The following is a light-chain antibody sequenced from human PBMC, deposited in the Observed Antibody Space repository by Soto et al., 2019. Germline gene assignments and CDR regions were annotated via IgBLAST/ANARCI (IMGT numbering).Light chain of an antibody. V-gene: IGKV1-39*01. CDR3: QQSDSTPPT. CDR2: AAS. CDR1: QSISSS. Sequence: DIQMTQSPSSLSASAGDRVTITCRASQSISSSLNWYQQKPGKAPKPLIYAASSLQSGVPSRFSGSGSETDFTLTISSLQPDDFATYYCQQSDSTPPTFGQGTKVEI. J-gene: IGKJ1*01.